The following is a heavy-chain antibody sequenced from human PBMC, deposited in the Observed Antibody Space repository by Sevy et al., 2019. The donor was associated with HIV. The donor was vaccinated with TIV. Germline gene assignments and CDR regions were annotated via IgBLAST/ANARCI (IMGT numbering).Heavy chain of an antibody. V-gene: IGHV1-69*13. CDR3: ASEPHYDILTGYYTLDY. Sequence: ASVKVSCKASGGTVSSYAISWVRQAPGQGLEWMGRFIPISGTANYVQKFQGRVTFTADESTSTVYMDLSRLKSEDSAVYYAASEPHYDILTGYYTLDYWGQGTLVTVSS. D-gene: IGHD3-9*01. CDR1: GGTVSSYA. J-gene: IGHJ4*02. CDR2: FIPISGTA.